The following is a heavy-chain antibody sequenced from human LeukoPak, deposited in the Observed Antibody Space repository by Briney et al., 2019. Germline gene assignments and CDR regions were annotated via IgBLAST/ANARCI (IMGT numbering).Heavy chain of an antibody. Sequence: ASVKVSCKASGYTFNTYGITWVRQAPGQGLEWMGWISAYNGNTNYAQKIQGRVTMTTDTSTGTAYMELRSLRSDDTAVYYCARRGGKNYGDYVLYYSYMDVWGKGTTVTVSS. CDR2: ISAYNGNT. J-gene: IGHJ6*03. D-gene: IGHD4-17*01. CDR1: GYTFNTYG. CDR3: ARRGGKNYGDYVLYYSYMDV. V-gene: IGHV1-18*01.